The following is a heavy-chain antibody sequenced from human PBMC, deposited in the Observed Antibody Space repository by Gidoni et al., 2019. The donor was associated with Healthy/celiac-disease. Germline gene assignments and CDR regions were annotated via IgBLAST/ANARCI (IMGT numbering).Heavy chain of an antibody. CDR1: GGSLSSGGYY. CDR3: ARGVSSSWYVVY. V-gene: IGHV4-31*03. D-gene: IGHD6-13*01. J-gene: IGHJ4*02. Sequence: QVQFQESVPGLVKPSQSLPLPCPASGGSLSSGGYYWTWIRQHPGKGLEWIGYIYYSGSTYYNPSLKSRVTISVDTSKNQFSLKLSSVTAADTAVYYCARGVSSSWYVVYWGQGTLVTVSS. CDR2: IYYSGST.